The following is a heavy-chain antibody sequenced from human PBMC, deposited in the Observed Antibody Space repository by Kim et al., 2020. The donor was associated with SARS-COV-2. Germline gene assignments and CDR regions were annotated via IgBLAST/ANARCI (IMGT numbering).Heavy chain of an antibody. CDR1: FFTFLLSV. CDR3: AKEQFRSSYYYYGMDV. CDR2: IGLGCREE. D-gene: IGHD3-10*01. J-gene: IGHJ6*02. V-gene: IGHV3-33*06. Sequence: SLILSFSSSFFTFLLSVIHSFRQAPGKGLEWVAVIGLGCREESEADSVKGRFTISRDNSKNTLYLQMNSLRAEDTAVYYCAKEQFRSSYYYYGMDVWGQGTTVTVSS.